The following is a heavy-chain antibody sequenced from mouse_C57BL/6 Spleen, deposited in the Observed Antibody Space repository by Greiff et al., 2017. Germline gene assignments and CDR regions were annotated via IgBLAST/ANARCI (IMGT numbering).Heavy chain of an antibody. V-gene: IGHV1-55*01. J-gene: IGHJ2*01. CDR1: GYTFTSYW. D-gene: IGHD1-1*01. CDR2: IYPGSGST. Sequence: QVQLQQPGAELVKPGASVKMSCKASGYTFTSYWITWVKQRPGQGLEWIGDIYPGSGSTNYNEKFKSKATLTVDTSSSTAYMQLISLTSEDSAFYYCARYYGSTYFAYWGQGTTLSVSS. CDR3: ARYYGSTYFAY.